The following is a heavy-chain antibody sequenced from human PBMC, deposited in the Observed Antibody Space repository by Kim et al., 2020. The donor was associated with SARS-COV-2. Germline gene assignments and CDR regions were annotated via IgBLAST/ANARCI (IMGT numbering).Heavy chain of an antibody. CDR3: TRQDCLGDRCGGY. CDR2: IRDRGDTYVT. CDR1: GFTVSGSS. Sequence: GGSLRLSCAVSGFTVSGSSMHWVRQASGKGLEWVGRIRDRGDTYVTEYAASVGGRFTISGDDSQNMVYLQMNSLKTEDTAVYYCTRQDCLGDRCGGYWG. J-gene: IGHJ4*01. D-gene: IGHD2-15*01. V-gene: IGHV3-73*01.